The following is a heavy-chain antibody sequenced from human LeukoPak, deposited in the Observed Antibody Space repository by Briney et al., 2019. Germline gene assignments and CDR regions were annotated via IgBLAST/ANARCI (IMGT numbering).Heavy chain of an antibody. V-gene: IGHV3-7*01. Sequence: GGSLRLSCAASGFTFNSCWMNWVRQAPGKGLEWVANIKQDGTEKYYVDSVKGRFTIPRDNAKNSLYLQMNSLRAEDTAIYYCAKDSSITMVRGVILNFDYWGQGTLVTVSS. D-gene: IGHD3-10*01. J-gene: IGHJ4*02. CDR3: AKDSSITMVRGVILNFDY. CDR1: GFTFNSCW. CDR2: IKQDGTEK.